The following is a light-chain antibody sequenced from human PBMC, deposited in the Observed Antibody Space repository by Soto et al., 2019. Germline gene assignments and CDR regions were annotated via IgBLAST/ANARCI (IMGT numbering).Light chain of an antibody. CDR3: QKYNSAPWT. CDR2: AAS. V-gene: IGKV1-27*01. CDR1: QGISNY. J-gene: IGKJ1*01. Sequence: DIQMTQSPSSLSASVGARVTITCRASQGISNYLAWYQQKPGKVPKLLIYAASTLQSGVPSRFSGSGSGTDFTLTISRLQPEDVATYSCQKYNSAPWTVGQGTKVEIK.